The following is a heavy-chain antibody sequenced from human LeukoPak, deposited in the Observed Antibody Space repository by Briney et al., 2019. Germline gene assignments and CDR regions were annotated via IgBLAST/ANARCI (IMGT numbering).Heavy chain of an antibody. CDR1: GFTFSRHW. CDR2: MKPDGSEK. Sequence: PGGSLRLSCAASGFTFSRHWMNWVRQAPGKGLEWVANMKPDGSEKYYVDSVKGRFTISRDNAKNTLYLQMNSLRAEDTAVYYCARIAVGEYHFNYWGQGTLVTVSS. CDR3: ARIAVGEYHFNY. D-gene: IGHD6-19*01. J-gene: IGHJ4*02. V-gene: IGHV3-7*01.